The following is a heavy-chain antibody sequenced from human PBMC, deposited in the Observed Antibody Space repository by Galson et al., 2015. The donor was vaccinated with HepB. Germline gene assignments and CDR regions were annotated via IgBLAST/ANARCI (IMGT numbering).Heavy chain of an antibody. Sequence: SVKVSCKASGYTFTTYGISWVRQAPGQGLEWMGIINPSGGSTSYAQKFQGRVTMTRDTSTSTVYMELSSLRSEDTAVYYCARDSATVTTEGDAFDIWGQGTMVTVSS. CDR2: INPSGGST. CDR1: GYTFTTYG. CDR3: ARDSATVTTEGDAFDI. D-gene: IGHD4-17*01. V-gene: IGHV1-46*03. J-gene: IGHJ3*02.